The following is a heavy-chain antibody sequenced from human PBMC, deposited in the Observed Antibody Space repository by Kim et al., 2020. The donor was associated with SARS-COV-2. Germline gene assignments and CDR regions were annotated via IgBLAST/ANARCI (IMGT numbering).Heavy chain of an antibody. J-gene: IGHJ4*02. CDR2: YSGST. CDR3: ARFFDY. Sequence: YSGSTYYNPSLKGRVTISVDTSKSQFSLKLSSVTAADTAEYYCARFFDYWGQGTLVTVSS. V-gene: IGHV4-39*01.